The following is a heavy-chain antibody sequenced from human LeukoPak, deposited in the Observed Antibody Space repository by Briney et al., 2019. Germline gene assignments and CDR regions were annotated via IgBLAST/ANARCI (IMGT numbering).Heavy chain of an antibody. CDR2: IYTSGST. CDR3: AREGDSNWDEYYFDY. CDR1: GGSISSYY. Sequence: SETLSLTCTVSGGSISSYYWSWIRQPAGKGLEWIGRIYTSGSTNYNPSLKSRVTMSVDTSKNQFSLKLSSVTAADTAVYYCAREGDSNWDEYYFDYWGQGILVSVSS. V-gene: IGHV4-4*07. D-gene: IGHD1-1*01. J-gene: IGHJ4*02.